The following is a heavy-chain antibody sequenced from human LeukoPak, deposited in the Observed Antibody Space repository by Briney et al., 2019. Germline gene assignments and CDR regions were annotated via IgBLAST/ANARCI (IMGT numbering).Heavy chain of an antibody. CDR2: TRKKANGYTT. V-gene: IGHV3-72*01. CDR3: AGVADY. CDR1: GFNFSDHY. Sequence: PGGSLRLSCAASGFNFSDHYMDWVRQAPGKGLEWVGRTRKKANGYTTEYAASVKGRFTISRDELKNSLYLQMNSLKTEDTAVYYCAGVADYWGQGTLVTVSS. J-gene: IGHJ4*02.